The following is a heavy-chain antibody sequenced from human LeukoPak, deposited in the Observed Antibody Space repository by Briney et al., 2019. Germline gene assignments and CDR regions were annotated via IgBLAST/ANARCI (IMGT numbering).Heavy chain of an antibody. CDR2: IYQSGNT. D-gene: IGHD2-2*03. CDR3: TRDAASGYSTI. V-gene: IGHV4-38-2*02. Sequence: SETLSLTCTVSRYSIRTTYYWGWIRQIPGKGLEWNGSIYQSGNTYYNPSLKSRVTISVDTSKNQFSLNLRSVTAADTALYYCTRDAASGYSTIWGQGTLVAVSS. J-gene: IGHJ4*02. CDR1: RYSIRTTYY.